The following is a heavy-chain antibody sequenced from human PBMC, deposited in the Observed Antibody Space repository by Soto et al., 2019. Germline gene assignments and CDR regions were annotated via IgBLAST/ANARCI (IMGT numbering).Heavy chain of an antibody. D-gene: IGHD4-17*01. CDR1: GFTFTSSA. J-gene: IGHJ6*02. CDR2: IVVGSGNT. CDR3: AAVVDYGDYVPYYYYYYGMDV. Sequence: ASVKVSCKASGFTFTSSAVQWVRQARGQRLEWIGWIVVGSGNTNYAQKFQERVTITRDMSTSTAYMELSSLRSEDTAVYYCAAVVDYGDYVPYYYYYYGMDVWGQGTTVTVSS. V-gene: IGHV1-58*01.